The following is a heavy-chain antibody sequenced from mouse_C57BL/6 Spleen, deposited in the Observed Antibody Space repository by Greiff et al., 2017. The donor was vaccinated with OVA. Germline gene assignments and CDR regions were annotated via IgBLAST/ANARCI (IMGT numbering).Heavy chain of an antibody. Sequence: EVKVVESGGGLVQSGRSLRLSCATSGFTFSDFYMEWVRQAPGKGLEWIAASRNKANDYTTEYSASVKGRFIVSRDTSQSILYLQMNALRAEDTAIYYCARDAESYAMDYWGQGTSVTVSS. CDR2: SRNKANDYTT. J-gene: IGHJ4*01. CDR3: ARDAESYAMDY. V-gene: IGHV7-1*01. CDR1: GFTFSDFY.